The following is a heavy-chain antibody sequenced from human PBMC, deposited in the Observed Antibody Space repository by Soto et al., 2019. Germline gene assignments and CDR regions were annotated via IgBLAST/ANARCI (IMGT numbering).Heavy chain of an antibody. D-gene: IGHD2-8*01. V-gene: IGHV3-23*01. CDR2: MSGSSSTT. CDR3: AREPGFCTDVVCYTGLWFDP. J-gene: IGHJ5*02. CDR1: GLTFSNYA. Sequence: GGSLRLSCATSGLTFSNYAMSWVRQAPGGGLEWVSSMSGSSSTTYYADSVRGRFTVSRDNAKNSLFLQMNSLRDEDTAVYYCAREPGFCTDVVCYTGLWFDPWGQGTPVTVSS.